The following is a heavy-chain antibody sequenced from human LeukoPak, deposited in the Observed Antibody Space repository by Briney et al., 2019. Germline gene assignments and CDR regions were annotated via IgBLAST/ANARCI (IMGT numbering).Heavy chain of an antibody. V-gene: IGHV4-38-2*01. CDR2: IYHTGST. Sequence: KSSETLSLTCEVSGYSSSSDKYWGWIRQPPGKGLEWIGTIYHTGSTFYNPSLKSRVSISVDTSNNQFSLRFTSVPPADTAVYYRARSPSGWQGHNNWFDPWGQGTLVTVSS. J-gene: IGHJ5*02. D-gene: IGHD6-19*01. CDR1: GYSSSSDKY. CDR3: ARSPSGWQGHNNWFDP.